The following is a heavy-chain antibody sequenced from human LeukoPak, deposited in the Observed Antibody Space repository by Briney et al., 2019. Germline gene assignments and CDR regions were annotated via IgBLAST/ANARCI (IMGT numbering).Heavy chain of an antibody. Sequence: GGSLRLSCAASAFTFSSNWMSWVRQAPGKGLGWVINIKQDGTEKSYVDSVKGRFTISRDNAKTSLYLKMNSLRAEDTAVYYCARERITMIGVEYWGQGTLVTVSS. J-gene: IGHJ4*02. CDR2: IKQDGTEK. D-gene: IGHD3-22*01. V-gene: IGHV3-7*04. CDR1: AFTFSSNW. CDR3: ARERITMIGVEY.